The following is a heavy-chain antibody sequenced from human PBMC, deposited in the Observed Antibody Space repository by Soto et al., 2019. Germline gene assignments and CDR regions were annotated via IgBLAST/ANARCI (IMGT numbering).Heavy chain of an antibody. CDR3: AGGSGYVYWDDY. V-gene: IGHV1-3*01. D-gene: IGHD3-22*01. CDR2: INAGNGNT. CDR1: GYTFTSYA. J-gene: IGHJ4*02. Sequence: ASVKVSCKASGYTFTSYAMHWVRQAPGQRLEWMGWINAGNGNTKYSQKFQGRVTITRDTSASTAYMELSSLRSEDTAVYYCAGGSGYVYWDDYWGQGTLVTVSS.